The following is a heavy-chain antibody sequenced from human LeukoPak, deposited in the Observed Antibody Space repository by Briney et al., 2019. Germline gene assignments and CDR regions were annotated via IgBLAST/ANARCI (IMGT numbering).Heavy chain of an antibody. D-gene: IGHD3-10*01. V-gene: IGHV3-21*01. CDR1: GFTFSSYS. CDR3: AILYGSGSYFDY. J-gene: IGHJ4*02. CDR2: ISSSSSYI. Sequence: GGSLRLSCAASGFTFSSYSMNWVRQAPGKGLEWVSSISSSSSYIHYADSVKGRFTISRDNAKNSLYLQMNSLRAEDTAMYYCAILYGSGSYFDYWGQGTLATVSS.